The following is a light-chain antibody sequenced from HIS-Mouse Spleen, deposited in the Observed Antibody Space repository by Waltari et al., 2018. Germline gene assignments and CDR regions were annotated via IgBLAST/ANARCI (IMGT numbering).Light chain of an antibody. CDR1: ALPKQY. CDR3: QSADSSGTYSVV. J-gene: IGLJ2*01. Sequence: SYELTQPPSVSVSPGQTARITCSGDALPKQYAYWYQQKPGQAPVLVIYKDSERPSGIPGRFPGSSSGTTVTLTISGFQAEDEADYYCQSADSSGTYSVVFGGGTKLTVL. CDR2: KDS. V-gene: IGLV3-25*03.